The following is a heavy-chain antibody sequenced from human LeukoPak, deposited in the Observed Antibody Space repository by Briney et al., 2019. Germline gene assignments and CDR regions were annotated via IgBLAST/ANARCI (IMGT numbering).Heavy chain of an antibody. V-gene: IGHV3-23*01. J-gene: IGHJ6*02. Sequence: GGSLRLSCAASGFTFSSYAMSWVRQAPGKGLEWVSAISGSGGSTYYADSVKGRFTISRDNSKNTLYLQMNSLRADDTAVYYCAKEKTVTTPRGGYYYYGMDVWGQGTTVTVSS. CDR3: AKEKTVTTPRGGYYYYGMDV. CDR1: GFTFSSYA. D-gene: IGHD4-17*01. CDR2: ISGSGGST.